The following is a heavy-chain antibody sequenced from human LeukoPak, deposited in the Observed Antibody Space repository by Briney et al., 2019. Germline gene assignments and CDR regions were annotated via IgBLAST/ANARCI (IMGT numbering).Heavy chain of an antibody. Sequence: ASVKVSCTASGYAFTSYGISWVRQAPGQGLGWMGWISAYNGNTNYAQKLQGRVTMTTDTSTSTAYVELRSLRSDDTAVYYCARDRDSSGHWAFDIWGQGTMVTVSS. V-gene: IGHV1-18*01. CDR3: ARDRDSSGHWAFDI. J-gene: IGHJ3*02. CDR2: ISAYNGNT. CDR1: GYAFTSYG. D-gene: IGHD3-22*01.